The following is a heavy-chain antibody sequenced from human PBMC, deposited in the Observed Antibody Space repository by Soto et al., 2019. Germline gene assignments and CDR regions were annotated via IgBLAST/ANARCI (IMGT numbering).Heavy chain of an antibody. V-gene: IGHV3-73*01. J-gene: IGHJ4*02. CDR3: TRHTVYYDSSGYHSYFDY. Sequence: GGSLRLSCAASGFTFSGSAMHWVRQASGKGLEWVGRIRSKANSYATAYAASVKGRFTISRDDSKNTAYLQMNSLKTEDTAVYYCTRHTVYYDSSGYHSYFDYWGQGTLVTVYS. CDR1: GFTFSGSA. CDR2: IRSKANSYAT. D-gene: IGHD3-22*01.